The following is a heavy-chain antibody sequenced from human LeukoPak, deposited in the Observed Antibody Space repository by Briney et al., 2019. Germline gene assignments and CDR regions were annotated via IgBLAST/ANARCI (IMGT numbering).Heavy chain of an antibody. CDR2: IDPSDSYT. D-gene: IGHD4-23*01. Sequence: GESLKISCKGSGYSFTSYWISWVRQMPGKGLEWMGRIDPSDSYTNYSPPFQGHVTISADKSISTAYLQWSSLKASDTAMYYCGGTLGGNSGVDYWGQGTLVTVSS. CDR3: GGTLGGNSGVDY. V-gene: IGHV5-10-1*01. CDR1: GYSFTSYW. J-gene: IGHJ4*02.